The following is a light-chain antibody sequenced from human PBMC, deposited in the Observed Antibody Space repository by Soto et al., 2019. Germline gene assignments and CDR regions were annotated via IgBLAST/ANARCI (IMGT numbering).Light chain of an antibody. CDR3: QSYDSSLSGWV. CDR1: SSNIGAGYD. Sequence: QSVLTQPPSVSGAPGQRVTISCTGSSSNIGAGYDVHWYQQLPGTAPKLIIYGNSNRPSGVPDRFSGSQSGSSASLAITGLQAEDEADYYCQSYDSSLSGWVFGGGSKLTVL. J-gene: IGLJ3*02. V-gene: IGLV1-40*01. CDR2: GNS.